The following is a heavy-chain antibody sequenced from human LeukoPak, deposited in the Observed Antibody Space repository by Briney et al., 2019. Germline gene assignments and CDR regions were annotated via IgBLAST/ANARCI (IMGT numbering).Heavy chain of an antibody. Sequence: SVKVSCKASGGTFSSYAISWVRQAPGQGLEWMGGIIPIFGTANYAQKFQGRVTITADESTSTAYMELSSLRSEDTAVYYCARGDILIAVAGTEYFQHWGQGTLVTVSS. J-gene: IGHJ1*01. CDR3: ARGDILIAVAGTEYFQH. CDR1: GGTFSSYA. CDR2: IIPIFGTA. D-gene: IGHD6-19*01. V-gene: IGHV1-69*13.